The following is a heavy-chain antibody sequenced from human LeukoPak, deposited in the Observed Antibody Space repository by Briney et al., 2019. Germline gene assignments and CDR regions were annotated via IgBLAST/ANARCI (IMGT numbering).Heavy chain of an antibody. CDR2: IGTAGDT. D-gene: IGHD2-15*01. Sequence: GGSLRLSCAASGFTFSSYDMHWVRQATGKGLEWVSAIGTAGDTYYPGSVKGRFTISRENAKNSLYLQMNSLRAGDAAVYYCARAPPGYCSGGSCYGWDYFDYWGQGTLVTVSS. CDR3: ARAPPGYCSGGSCYGWDYFDY. J-gene: IGHJ4*02. CDR1: GFTFSSYD. V-gene: IGHV3-13*01.